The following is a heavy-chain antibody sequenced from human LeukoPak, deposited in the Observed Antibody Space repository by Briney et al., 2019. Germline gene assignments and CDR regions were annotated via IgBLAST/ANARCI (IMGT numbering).Heavy chain of an antibody. CDR2: TSGSADTA. V-gene: IGHV3-48*03. J-gene: IGHJ4*02. D-gene: IGHD2-8*01. Sequence: GGSLRLSCEASGFTFSTYEINWVRQAPGKGLEWMSYTSGSADTAYYADSVKGRFTMSRDNARNSLSLQMNSLGAEDTAVYYCTRVGQSYSTSGQALDHWGQGTLVTVSS. CDR1: GFTFSTYE. CDR3: TRVGQSYSTSGQALDH.